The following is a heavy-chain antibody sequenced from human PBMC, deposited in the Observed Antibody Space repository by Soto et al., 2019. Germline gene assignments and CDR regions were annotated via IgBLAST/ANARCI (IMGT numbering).Heavy chain of an antibody. CDR3: TTDHWLEQDAFDI. J-gene: IGHJ3*02. CDR1: GFTFSNAW. V-gene: IGHV3-15*01. D-gene: IGHD1-1*01. CDR2: IKSKTDGGTT. Sequence: GGSLRLSCAASGFTFSNAWMSWVRQAPGKGLEWVGRIKSKTDGGTTDYAAPVKGRFTISRDDSKNTLYLQMNSLKTEDTAVYYCTTDHWLEQDAFDIWGQGTMVTVSS.